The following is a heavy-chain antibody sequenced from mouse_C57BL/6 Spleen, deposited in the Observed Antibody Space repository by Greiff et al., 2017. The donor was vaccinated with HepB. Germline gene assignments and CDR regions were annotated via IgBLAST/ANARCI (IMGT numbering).Heavy chain of an antibody. CDR1: GFTFSSYG. Sequence: EVKLVESGGDLVKPGGSLKLSCAASGFTFSSYGMSWVRQTPDKRLEWVATISSGGSYTYYPDSVKGRFTISRDNAKNTLYLQMSSLKSEDTAMYYRARPPLGQGTWFAYWGQGTLVTVSA. J-gene: IGHJ3*01. D-gene: IGHD3-3*01. V-gene: IGHV5-6*01. CDR3: ARPPLGQGTWFAY. CDR2: ISSGGSYT.